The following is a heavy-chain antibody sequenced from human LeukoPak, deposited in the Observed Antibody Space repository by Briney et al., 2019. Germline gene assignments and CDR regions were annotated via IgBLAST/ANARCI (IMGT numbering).Heavy chain of an antibody. J-gene: IGHJ4*02. V-gene: IGHV3-23*01. CDR2: ISSSGGST. CDR1: RFTFSSYG. CDR3: ARDPKGDYYFDY. D-gene: IGHD2-21*02. Sequence: GGSLRLSCAASRFTFSSYGMSWVRQAPGKGLEWVSGISSSGGSTYYADSVKGRFTISRDNAKNSLYLQMNSLRAEDTAVYYCARDPKGDYYFDYWGQGTLVTVSS.